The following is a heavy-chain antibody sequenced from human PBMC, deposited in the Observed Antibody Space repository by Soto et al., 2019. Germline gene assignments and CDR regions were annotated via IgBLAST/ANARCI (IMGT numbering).Heavy chain of an antibody. CDR2: ISAYNGNT. D-gene: IGHD3-10*01. CDR1: GYTFTSYG. V-gene: IGHV1-18*04. Sequence: ASVKVYCKASGYTFTSYGIIWVRQAPGQGLEWMGWISAYNGNTNYAQKLQGRVTMTTDTSTSTAYMELRSLRSDDTAVYYCARDPIYYYGSGSYYESWFDPWGQGTLVNVSS. J-gene: IGHJ5*02. CDR3: ARDPIYYYGSGSYYESWFDP.